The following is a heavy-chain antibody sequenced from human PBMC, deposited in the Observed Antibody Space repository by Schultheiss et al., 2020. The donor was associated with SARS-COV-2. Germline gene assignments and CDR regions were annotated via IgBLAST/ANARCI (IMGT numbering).Heavy chain of an antibody. Sequence: SETLSLTCTVSGGSISSGGYYWSWIRQHPGKGLEWIGYIYYSGSTYYHPSLKSRVTISVDTSKNQFSLKLSSVTAADTAVYYCARVVACSSTTCYGGFLDYWGQGTLVTVSS. CDR3: ARVVACSSTTCYGGFLDY. CDR1: GGSISSGGYY. V-gene: IGHV4-31*03. D-gene: IGHD2-2*01. CDR2: IYYSGST. J-gene: IGHJ4*02.